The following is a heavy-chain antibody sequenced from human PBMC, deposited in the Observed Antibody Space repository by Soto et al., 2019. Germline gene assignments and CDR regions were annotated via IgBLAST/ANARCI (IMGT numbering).Heavy chain of an antibody. J-gene: IGHJ4*02. V-gene: IGHV1-18*01. Sequence: QVQLVQSAAEVKKPGASVKVSCKTSGYIFTNYGISWVRQAPGQGLEWMGWISAYDGLTNHSQKFQGRVTMTTDTSTSTAYMELRSLSSDDAAVYYCARVRYHDTSGYYDVDYWGQETLVTVSS. CDR1: GYIFTNYG. CDR3: ARVRYHDTSGYYDVDY. CDR2: ISAYDGLT. D-gene: IGHD3-22*01.